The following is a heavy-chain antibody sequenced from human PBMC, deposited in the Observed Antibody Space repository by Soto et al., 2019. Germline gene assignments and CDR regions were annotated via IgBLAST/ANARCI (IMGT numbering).Heavy chain of an antibody. CDR2: INPGSGAA. V-gene: IGHV1-46*01. D-gene: IGHD3-3*01. CDR3: ARGGEVGVAGSAAFDM. Sequence: QVQLVQSGAEVKKPGASVKISCTASGYTVTTHYMHWVRQAHGRGLEWMGAINPGSGAAKYTQTFQARVTMTRDTTTNTVYMKMSALRSEDTAVFYCARGGEVGVAGSAAFDMWGQGTMVTVSS. CDR1: GYTVTTHY. J-gene: IGHJ3*02.